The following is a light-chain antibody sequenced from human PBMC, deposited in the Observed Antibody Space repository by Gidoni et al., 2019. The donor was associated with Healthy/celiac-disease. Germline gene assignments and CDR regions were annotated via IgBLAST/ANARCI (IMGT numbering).Light chain of an antibody. V-gene: IGKV1-39*01. CDR3: QQSYSTPFT. J-gene: IGKJ3*01. Sequence: DIQITQSPSSLSASVGDRVTITCRASQSISSYLNWYQQKPGKAPKLLIYAASSLQSWGPSRFSCSGSGTDFTLTISSLQPEDFATYYCQQSYSTPFTFGPGTKVDIK. CDR1: QSISSY. CDR2: AAS.